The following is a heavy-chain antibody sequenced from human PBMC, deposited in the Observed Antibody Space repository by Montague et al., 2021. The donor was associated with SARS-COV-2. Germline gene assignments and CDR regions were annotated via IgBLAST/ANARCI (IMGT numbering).Heavy chain of an antibody. Sequence: SLRLSCAGTGFTFSSHWMNWVRQAPGKGLEWVANINQDGSDRCYVDSVKGRFTISKDNAKNSLFLEMNSLRAEDTAAYYCARRNDMDVWGQGTTVTVSS. CDR2: INQDGSDR. CDR1: GFTFSSHW. J-gene: IGHJ6*02. CDR3: ARRNDMDV. V-gene: IGHV3-7*01.